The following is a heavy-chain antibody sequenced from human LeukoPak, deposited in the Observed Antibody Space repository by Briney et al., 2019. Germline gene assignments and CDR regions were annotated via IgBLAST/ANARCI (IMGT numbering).Heavy chain of an antibody. CDR2: IKGDGTAK. V-gene: IGHV3-7*01. Sequence: GGSLRLSCAASGFTFSRFWMNWVRQPPGKGLEWVANIKGDGTAKYYLDSVKGRFSISRDNAKNSLYLQMDSLRAEDTAVYYCAKESADPIITHDSWGQGALVTVSS. J-gene: IGHJ5*01. CDR1: GFTFSRFW. CDR3: AKESADPIITHDS. D-gene: IGHD3-10*01.